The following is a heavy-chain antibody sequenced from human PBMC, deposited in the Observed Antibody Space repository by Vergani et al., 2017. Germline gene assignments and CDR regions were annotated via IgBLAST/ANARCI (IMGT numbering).Heavy chain of an antibody. D-gene: IGHD6-13*01. Sequence: QVQLQQWGAGLLKPSETLSLTCAVYGGSFSGYYWSWIRQPPGKGLEWSGEINHSGSTNYNPSLKSRVTLSVDTSKNQFSLKLSSVTAADTAVYYCARHGVIAAAGWFDPWGQGTLVTVSS. V-gene: IGHV4-34*01. CDR2: INHSGST. CDR3: ARHGVIAAAGWFDP. CDR1: GGSFSGYY. J-gene: IGHJ5*02.